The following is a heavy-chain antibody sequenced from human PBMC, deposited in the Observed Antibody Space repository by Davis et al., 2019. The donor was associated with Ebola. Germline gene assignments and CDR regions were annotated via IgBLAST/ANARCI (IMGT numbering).Heavy chain of an antibody. V-gene: IGHV1-2*06. CDR3: ATKSSGWYDLGFDY. Sequence: ASVKVSCKASGYTFNLYGISWVRQAPGQGLEWMGRINPNSGGTNYAQKFQGRVTMTRDTSISTAYMELSRLRSDDTAVYYCATKSSGWYDLGFDYWGQGTLVTVSS. CDR2: INPNSGGT. CDR1: GYTFNLYG. D-gene: IGHD6-19*01. J-gene: IGHJ4*02.